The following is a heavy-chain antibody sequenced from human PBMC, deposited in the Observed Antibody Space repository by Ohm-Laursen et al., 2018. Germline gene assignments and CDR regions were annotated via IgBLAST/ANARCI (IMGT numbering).Heavy chain of an antibody. CDR3: ARCGRIAARQRGYYGMDV. CDR2: INHSGST. CDR1: GGSFRGYY. D-gene: IGHD6-6*01. Sequence: SDTLSLTCAVYGGSFRGYYWSWIRQPPGKGLEWIGEINHSGSTNYNPSLKSRVTISVDTSKNQFSLKLSSVTAADTAVYYCARCGRIAARQRGYYGMDVWGQGTTVTVSS. J-gene: IGHJ6*02. V-gene: IGHV4-34*01.